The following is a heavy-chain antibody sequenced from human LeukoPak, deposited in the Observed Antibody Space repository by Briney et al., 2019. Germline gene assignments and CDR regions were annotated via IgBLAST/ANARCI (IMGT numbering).Heavy chain of an antibody. CDR3: ARLLGATAFAFDI. Sequence: GESLKISCKGSGYSFISYWIGWVRQMPGKGLEWMGIIYPGDSDTRYSPSFQGQVTISAHKTISTAYLQWSSLKASDTAMYYCARLLGATAFAFDIWGQGTMVTVSS. V-gene: IGHV5-51*01. D-gene: IGHD1-26*01. CDR2: IYPGDSDT. CDR1: GYSFISYW. J-gene: IGHJ3*02.